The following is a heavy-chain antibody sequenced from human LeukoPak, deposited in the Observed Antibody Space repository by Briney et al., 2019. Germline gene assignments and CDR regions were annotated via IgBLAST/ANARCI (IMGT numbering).Heavy chain of an antibody. CDR3: ARQLGSSSIYYYYYMDV. J-gene: IGHJ6*03. Sequence: GESPKISCKGSGYTFASYWIGWVRQMPGKGLEWIGIIYPGDSDTRYSPSFQGQVTISADKSISTAYLQWSSLKASDTAIYYCARQLGSSSIYYYYYMDVWGTGTTVTVSS. CDR1: GYTFASYW. CDR2: IYPGDSDT. D-gene: IGHD6-6*01. V-gene: IGHV5-51*01.